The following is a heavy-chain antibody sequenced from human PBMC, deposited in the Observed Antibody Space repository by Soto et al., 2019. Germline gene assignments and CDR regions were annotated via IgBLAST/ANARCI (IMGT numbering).Heavy chain of an antibody. J-gene: IGHJ3*02. CDR2: IYYSGST. V-gene: IGHV4-31*03. Sequence: QVQLQESGPGLVKPSQTLSLTCTVSVGSIISGGYYWSWILQHPGKGLAWIGYIYYSGSTYYNPSLKCRVTLSVDTSKIQFSPMLRSVAASDPAVYYCARGSSLHFDYGGVGAHVFDIWGQGTMVTVTS. D-gene: IGHD4-17*01. CDR3: ARGSSLHFDYGGVGAHVFDI. CDR1: VGSIISGGYY.